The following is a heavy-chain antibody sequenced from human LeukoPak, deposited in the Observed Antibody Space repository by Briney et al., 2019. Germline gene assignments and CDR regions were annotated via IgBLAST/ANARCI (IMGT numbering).Heavy chain of an antibody. J-gene: IGHJ4*02. CDR2: ISGSGGST. CDR3: ARGPELRYFDWFPSEHYYFDY. V-gene: IGHV3-23*01. CDR1: GFTFSSYA. Sequence: PGGSLRLSCAASGFTFSSYAMSWVRQAPGKGLEWVSAISGSGGSTYYADSVKGRFTISRDNSKNTLYLQMNSLRAEDTAVYYCARGPELRYFDWFPSEHYYFDYWGQGTLVTVSS. D-gene: IGHD3-9*01.